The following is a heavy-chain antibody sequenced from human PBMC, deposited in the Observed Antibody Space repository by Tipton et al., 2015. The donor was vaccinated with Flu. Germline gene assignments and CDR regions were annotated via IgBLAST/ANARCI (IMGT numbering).Heavy chain of an antibody. CDR1: GGSISSYY. V-gene: IGHV4-59*01. CDR3: ARGYYYSYGMDV. Sequence: TLSLTCTVSGGSISSYYWSWIRQPPGKGLEWIGYIYYSGSTNYNPSLKSRVTISVDTSKNQFSLKLSSVTAADTAVYYCARGYYYSYGMDVWGQGPTVPVSS. CDR2: IYYSGST. J-gene: IGHJ6*02.